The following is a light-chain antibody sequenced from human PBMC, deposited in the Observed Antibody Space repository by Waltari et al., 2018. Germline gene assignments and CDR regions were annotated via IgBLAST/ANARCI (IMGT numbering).Light chain of an antibody. Sequence: DIQMTQSPSSVSASVGDRVTITCRASQDISSWLAWYQQKPGKAPKLLIYAASSLQGGVPSRFSGSGSGTDFTITISSLQPEDFATYYCQQANSLPLTFGGGTKVEIK. CDR2: AAS. V-gene: IGKV1D-12*01. CDR3: QQANSLPLT. CDR1: QDISSW. J-gene: IGKJ4*01.